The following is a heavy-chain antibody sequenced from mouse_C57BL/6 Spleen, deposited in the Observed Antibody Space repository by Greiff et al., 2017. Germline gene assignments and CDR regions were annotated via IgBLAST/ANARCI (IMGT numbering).Heavy chain of an antibody. CDR2: IDPSDSYT. D-gene: IGHD2-1*01. CDR1: GYTFTSYW. CDR3: ARGYDNYQYYAKDY. V-gene: IGHV1-69*01. Sequence: QVQLQQPGAELVMPGASVKLSCKASGYTFTSYWMHWVKQRPGQGLEWIGEIDPSDSYTNYNQKFKGKSTLTVDKSSSTAYMQLSSLTSEDSAVYYWARGYDNYQYYAKDYWGQGTSVTVSS. J-gene: IGHJ4*01.